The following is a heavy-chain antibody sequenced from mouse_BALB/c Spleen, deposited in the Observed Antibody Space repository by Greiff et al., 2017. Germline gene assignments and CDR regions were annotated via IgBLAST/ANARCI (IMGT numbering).Heavy chain of an antibody. J-gene: IGHJ4*01. D-gene: IGHD2-12*01. CDR1: GFPFSDYG. CDR2: ISNLAYSI. CDR3: AKLLYNAMDY. V-gene: IGHV5-15*01. Sequence: EVKLMESGGGLVQPGGSRKPSCAASGFPFSDYGMPGVRQAPGKGPEWVAFISNLAYSIYYADTVTGRFTISRENAKNTLYLQMSSLKSEDTAMYYCAKLLYNAMDYWGQGTSVTVSS.